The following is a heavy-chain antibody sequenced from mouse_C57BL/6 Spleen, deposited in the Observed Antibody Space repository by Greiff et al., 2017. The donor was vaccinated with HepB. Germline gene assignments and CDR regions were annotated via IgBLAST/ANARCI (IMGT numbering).Heavy chain of an antibody. D-gene: IGHD1-1*01. V-gene: IGHV5-4*01. CDR3: ARVSFYYGSSPFAY. J-gene: IGHJ3*01. Sequence: EVQGVESGGGLVKPGGSLKLSCAASGFTFSSYAMSWVRQTPEKRLEWVATISDGGSYTYYPDNVKGRFTISRDNAKNNLYLQMSHLKSEDTAMYYCARVSFYYGSSPFAYWGQGTLVTVSA. CDR2: ISDGGSYT. CDR1: GFTFSSYA.